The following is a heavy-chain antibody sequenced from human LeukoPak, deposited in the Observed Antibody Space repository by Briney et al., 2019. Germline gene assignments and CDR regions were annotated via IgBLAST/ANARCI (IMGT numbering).Heavy chain of an antibody. CDR2: IYYSGTT. CDR3: AKGAGGFSYYNWFDP. CDR1: GGSISSSPYY. D-gene: IGHD5-18*01. V-gene: IGHV4-39*07. Sequence: PSETLSLICTVSGGSISSSPYYWGWIRQPPGKGLEWIGSIYYSGTTHYSPSLESRVTISVDTSKNQFSLKLASVTAADTAIYYCAKGAGGFSYYNWFDPWGQGTLVTVSS. J-gene: IGHJ5*02.